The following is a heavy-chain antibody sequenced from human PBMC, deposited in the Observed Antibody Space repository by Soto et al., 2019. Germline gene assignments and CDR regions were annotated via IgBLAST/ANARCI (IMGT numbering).Heavy chain of an antibody. V-gene: IGHV3-30-3*01. CDR2: ISYDGSNK. CDR1: GFTFSSYA. CDR3: ARVAVEMATIHVFDY. D-gene: IGHD5-12*01. Sequence: RSLRLSCAASGFTFSSYAMHWVRQAPGKGLEWVAVISYDGSNKYYADSVKGRFTISRDNSKNTLYLQMNSLRAEDTAVYYCARVAVEMATIHVFDYWGQGTLVTVSS. J-gene: IGHJ4*02.